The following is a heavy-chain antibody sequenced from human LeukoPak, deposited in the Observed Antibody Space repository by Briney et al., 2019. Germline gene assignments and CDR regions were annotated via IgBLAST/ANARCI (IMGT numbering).Heavy chain of an antibody. CDR3: ARDTSGRAPPAGIDY. Sequence: SGGSLRLSCAASGFTFSSYGMHWVRQAPGKGLEWVAVIWYDGSNKYYADSVKGRFTISRDNSKNTLYLQMNSLRAEDTAVYYCARDTSGRAPPAGIDYWGQGTLVTVSS. CDR1: GFTFSSYG. CDR2: IWYDGSNK. D-gene: IGHD1-26*01. V-gene: IGHV3-33*01. J-gene: IGHJ4*02.